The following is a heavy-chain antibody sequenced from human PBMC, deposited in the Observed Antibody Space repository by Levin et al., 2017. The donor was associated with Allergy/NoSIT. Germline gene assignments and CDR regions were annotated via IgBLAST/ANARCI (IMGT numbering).Heavy chain of an antibody. Sequence: ASVKVSCKASGYTFTSYGISWVRQAPGQGLEWMGWISAYNGYTQYAQKLQGRVTMTTDTSTSTAYMELGSLRSDDTAVYYCARHWGSIYDNIWGSHGYWGQGSLVTVSS. J-gene: IGHJ4*02. D-gene: IGHD3-16*01. CDR2: ISAYNGYT. CDR1: GYTFTSYG. CDR3: ARHWGSIYDNIWGSHGY. V-gene: IGHV1-18*01.